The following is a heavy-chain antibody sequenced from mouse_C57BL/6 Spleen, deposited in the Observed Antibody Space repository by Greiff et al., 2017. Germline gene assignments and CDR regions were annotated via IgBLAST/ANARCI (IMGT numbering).Heavy chain of an antibody. CDR2: IDPETGGT. D-gene: IGHD3-2*02. Sequence: VQLQQSGAELVRPGASVTLSCKASGYTFTDYEMHWVKQTPVHGLEWIGAIDPETGGTAYNQKFKGKAILTADKSSSTAYMELRSLTSEDSAVXYCTRRGSSGYGDYWGQGTTLTVSS. J-gene: IGHJ2*01. V-gene: IGHV1-15*01. CDR1: GYTFTDYE. CDR3: TRRGSSGYGDY.